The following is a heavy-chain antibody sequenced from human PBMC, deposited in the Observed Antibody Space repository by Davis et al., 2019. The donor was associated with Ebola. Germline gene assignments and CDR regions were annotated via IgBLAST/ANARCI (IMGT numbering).Heavy chain of an antibody. CDR3: ARKYDYSNYDFGY. Sequence: PGGSLRLSCAASGFTFDDYAMHWVRQAPGKGLEWVSGISWNSDTIGYADSVKGRFSISRDNAKNSLYLQMNSLRAEDTAVYYCARKYDYSNYDFGYWGQGTLVTVSS. V-gene: IGHV3-9*01. D-gene: IGHD4-11*01. CDR1: GFTFDDYA. J-gene: IGHJ4*02. CDR2: ISWNSDTI.